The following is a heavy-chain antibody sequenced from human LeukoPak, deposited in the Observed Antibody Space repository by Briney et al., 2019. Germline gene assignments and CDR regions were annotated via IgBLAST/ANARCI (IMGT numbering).Heavy chain of an antibody. Sequence: GGSLRLSCAASGFTFSSDGMLWVRQAPGQGLEWVAFIRYDGSNKYYVDSVKGRFTISRDNSKNTLYLQMTSLRAEDTAVYYCVRGHYDILTGLDFDYWGQGTLVTVSS. CDR1: GFTFSSDG. J-gene: IGHJ4*02. CDR3: VRGHYDILTGLDFDY. D-gene: IGHD3-9*01. V-gene: IGHV3-30*02. CDR2: IRYDGSNK.